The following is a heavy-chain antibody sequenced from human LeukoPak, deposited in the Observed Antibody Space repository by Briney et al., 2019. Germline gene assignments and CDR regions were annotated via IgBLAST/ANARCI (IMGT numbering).Heavy chain of an antibody. CDR2: ISPGGGTT. J-gene: IGHJ6*04. V-gene: IGHV3-23*01. CDR3: ARARSYDFWSFTDV. D-gene: IGHD3-3*01. CDR1: GFAFGSEA. Sequence: GGSLRLSCAVSGFAFGSEAMSWVRQSPARGLEWVASISPGGGTTYYADYVKGRFTISRDNSKNSLFVQMNSLRAEDAAVYYCARARSYDFWSFTDVWGKGTTVTVSS.